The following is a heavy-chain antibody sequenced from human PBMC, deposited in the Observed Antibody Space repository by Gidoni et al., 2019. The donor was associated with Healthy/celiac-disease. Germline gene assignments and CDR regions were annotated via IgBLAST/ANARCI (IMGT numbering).Heavy chain of an antibody. Sequence: QVQLQESGPGLVKPSQTLSLTCTVSGGSISSGSYYWSWIRQPAGKGLEWIGRIYTSGSTNYNHSLKSRVTISVDTSKNQFSLKLSSVTAADTAVYYCGRGGAWDGYFDYWGQGTLVTVSS. J-gene: IGHJ4*02. CDR2: IYTSGST. CDR1: GGSISSGSYY. D-gene: IGHD1-26*01. CDR3: GRGGAWDGYFDY. V-gene: IGHV4-61*02.